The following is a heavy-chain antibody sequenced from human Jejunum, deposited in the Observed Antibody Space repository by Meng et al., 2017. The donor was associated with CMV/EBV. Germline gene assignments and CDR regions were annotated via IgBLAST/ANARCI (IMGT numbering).Heavy chain of an antibody. CDR1: GFTFNTYG. CDR3: AKQADPSAYFFDF. Sequence: SGFTFNTYGMSWVRQAPGKGLEWVANIKEDGSEKHYVDSVKGRFTISRDNSKKSLFLQMNNLRGEDTAIYYCAKQADPSAYFFDFWGQGTMVTVSS. CDR2: IKEDGSEK. D-gene: IGHD1/OR15-1a*01. V-gene: IGHV3-7*01. J-gene: IGHJ4*02.